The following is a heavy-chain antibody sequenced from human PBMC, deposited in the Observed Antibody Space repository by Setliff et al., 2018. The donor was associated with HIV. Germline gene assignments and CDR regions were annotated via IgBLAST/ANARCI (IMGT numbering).Heavy chain of an antibody. CDR2: IGNGDNTT. J-gene: IGHJ4*02. D-gene: IGHD3-22*01. V-gene: IGHV3-23*03. CDR3: AFDSRGYYSDPFDS. CDR1: GFTFSSFA. Sequence: GGSLRLSCAASGFTFSSFALNWVRLAPGKGLEWVSVIGNGDNTTYYADSVKGRFSVSRDNSNNTLYQQMHSLRAEDTAVYYCAFDSRGYYSDPFDSWGQGTLVTVSS.